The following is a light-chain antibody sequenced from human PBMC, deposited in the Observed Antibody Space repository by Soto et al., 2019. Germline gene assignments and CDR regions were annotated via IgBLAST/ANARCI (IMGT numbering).Light chain of an antibody. CDR1: QSVSSSY. CDR3: QQRYNWPIT. V-gene: IGKV3D-7*01. Sequence: MTQSPPTLSLSPGERVTLSCRASQSVSSSYLTWYQQKPGQAPRLLIYGASTRATSIPARFSGSGSGRDFTLTISSLEPEDFSVYYCQQRYNWPITFGQGTRLEIK. CDR2: GAS. J-gene: IGKJ5*01.